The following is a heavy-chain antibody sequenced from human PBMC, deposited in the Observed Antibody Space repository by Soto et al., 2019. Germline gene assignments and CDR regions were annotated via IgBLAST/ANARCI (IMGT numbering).Heavy chain of an antibody. J-gene: IGHJ4*02. Sequence: EVQLLESGGGLVQPGASLRLSCAASGFTLERYGMSWVRPAPGKGLKWDSAVSPNGQGIYYADSVRGRLTISRDFSKNTVFLHMDILRDEDTAVYYCAKDRDYPRDYFHYWGQGTLVTVSS. D-gene: IGHD3-10*01. V-gene: IGHV3-23*01. CDR3: AKDRDYPRDYFHY. CDR1: GFTLERYG. CDR2: VSPNGQGI.